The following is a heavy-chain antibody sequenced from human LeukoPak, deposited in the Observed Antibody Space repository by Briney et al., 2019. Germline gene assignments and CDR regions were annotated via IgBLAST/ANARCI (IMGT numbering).Heavy chain of an antibody. V-gene: IGHV1-69*04. J-gene: IGHJ4*02. D-gene: IGHD5-18*01. CDR2: IIPILGIA. CDR1: GGTFSSYA. Sequence: SVKVSCKASGGTFSSYAISWVRQAPGQGLEWMGWIIPILGIANYAQKFQGRVTITADKSTSTAYMELSSLRSEDTAVYYCARDLFEGPLWLNYFDYWGQGTLVSVSS. CDR3: ARDLFEGPLWLNYFDY.